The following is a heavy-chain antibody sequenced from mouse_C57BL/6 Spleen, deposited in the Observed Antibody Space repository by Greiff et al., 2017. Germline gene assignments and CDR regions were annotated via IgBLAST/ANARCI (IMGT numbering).Heavy chain of an antibody. Sequence: QVQLQQPGAELVKPGASVKMSCKASGYTFTSYWITWVKQRPGQGLEWIGDIYPGSGSTNYNEKFKSKATLTVDTSSSTAYMQLSSLTSEDSAVYYCARGEFTTVVAEDAMDYWGQGTSVTVSS. D-gene: IGHD1-1*01. J-gene: IGHJ4*01. V-gene: IGHV1-55*01. CDR1: GYTFTSYW. CDR3: ARGEFTTVVAEDAMDY. CDR2: IYPGSGST.